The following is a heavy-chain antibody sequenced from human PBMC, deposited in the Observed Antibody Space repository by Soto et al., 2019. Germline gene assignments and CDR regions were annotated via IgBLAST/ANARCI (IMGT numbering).Heavy chain of an antibody. V-gene: IGHV1-18*01. CDR1: GYILSSYG. D-gene: IGHD1-1*01. J-gene: IGHJ4*02. Sequence: QVQLVQSGGEVKKPGASVKVSCKASGYILSSYGISWVRQAPGQGLEWMGCIYGDDGSTDYAQNLLGRVTVTTATSTSTAYMELRDLRSDDTAVYYCARRTMGSSIGIGDYWGQGVLVTVSS. CDR2: IYGDDGST. CDR3: ARRTMGSSIGIGDY.